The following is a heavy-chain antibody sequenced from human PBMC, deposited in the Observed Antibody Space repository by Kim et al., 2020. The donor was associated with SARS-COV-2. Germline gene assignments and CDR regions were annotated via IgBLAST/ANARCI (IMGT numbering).Heavy chain of an antibody. Sequence: ADSVKGRFTISRDNAKNSLYLQMNSLRAEDTAVYYCASGSGYDSHYGMDVWGQGTTVTVSS. D-gene: IGHD5-12*01. CDR3: ASGSGYDSHYGMDV. J-gene: IGHJ6*02. V-gene: IGHV3-21*01.